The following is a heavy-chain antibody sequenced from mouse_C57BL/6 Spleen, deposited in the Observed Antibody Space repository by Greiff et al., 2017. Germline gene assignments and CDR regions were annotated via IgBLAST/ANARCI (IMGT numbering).Heavy chain of an antibody. D-gene: IGHD2-1*01. CDR2: ISNLAYSI. J-gene: IGHJ4*01. CDR1: GFTFSDYG. CDR3: ARLNGNYFYAMDY. Sequence: EVKLVESGGGLVQPGGSLKLSCAASGFTFSDYGMAWVRQAPRKGPEWVAFISNLAYSIYYADTVTGRFTISRENAKNTLYLEISSLRSEDTAMYYCARLNGNYFYAMDYWGQGTSVTVSS. V-gene: IGHV5-15*01.